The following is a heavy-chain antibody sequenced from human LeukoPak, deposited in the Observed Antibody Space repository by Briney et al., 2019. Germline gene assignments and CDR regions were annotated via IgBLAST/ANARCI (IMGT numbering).Heavy chain of an antibody. CDR2: IRHSDGST. Sequence: GGSLRLSCAASGFTFNIYTMYWVRQAPGKGLEWVPGIRHSDGSTYYADAVKGRFTISSDKSKNTLFLQMNSLRAEDTALYYCAKGLETESRLDSWGQGTLVTVSS. CDR3: AKGLETESRLDS. D-gene: IGHD1-1*01. J-gene: IGHJ4*02. CDR1: GFTFNIYT. V-gene: IGHV3-23*01.